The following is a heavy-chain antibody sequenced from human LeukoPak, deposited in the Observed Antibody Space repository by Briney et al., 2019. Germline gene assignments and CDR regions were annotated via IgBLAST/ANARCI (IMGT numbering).Heavy chain of an antibody. CDR3: AKDARSFGGTYFDY. CDR2: ISGSGGTA. D-gene: IGHD4-23*01. CDR1: GFTFSIYA. V-gene: IGHV3-23*01. J-gene: IGHJ4*02. Sequence: GGSLRLSCTASGFTFSIYAMSWVRQAPGKGLEWVSAISGSGGTAYYADSVKGRFTISRDTSKTTLYLQMNSLRAEDTAIYYCAKDARSFGGTYFDYWGQGIQVTVSS.